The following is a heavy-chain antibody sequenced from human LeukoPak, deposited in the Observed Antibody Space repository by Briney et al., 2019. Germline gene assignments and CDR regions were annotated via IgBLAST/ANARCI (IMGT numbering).Heavy chain of an antibody. CDR3: ATGYGDFRVEGRYFYS. Sequence: SETLSLTCTVSGGSIGTYYWSWIRQPAGKGLEWIGRIYTGGSTNYNPSLESRVTMSINTPENHFSLRLSSVTAADTAVYYCATGYGDFRVEGRYFYSWGQGTLVTVSS. J-gene: IGHJ4*02. V-gene: IGHV4-4*07. CDR2: IYTGGST. CDR1: GGSIGTYY. D-gene: IGHD4-17*01.